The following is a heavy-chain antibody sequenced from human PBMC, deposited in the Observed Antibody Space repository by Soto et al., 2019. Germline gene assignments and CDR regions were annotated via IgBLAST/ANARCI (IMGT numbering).Heavy chain of an antibody. D-gene: IGHD2-2*01. Sequence: ASVKVSCKASGYTFTSYGISWVRQAPGQGLEWMGWISAYNGNTNYAQKLQGRVTMTTDTSTSTAYMELRSLRSDDTAVYYCARDLVDCSSTSCPEGKNWFDPWGQGTLVTVSS. J-gene: IGHJ5*02. CDR1: GYTFTSYG. CDR2: ISAYNGNT. CDR3: ARDLVDCSSTSCPEGKNWFDP. V-gene: IGHV1-18*01.